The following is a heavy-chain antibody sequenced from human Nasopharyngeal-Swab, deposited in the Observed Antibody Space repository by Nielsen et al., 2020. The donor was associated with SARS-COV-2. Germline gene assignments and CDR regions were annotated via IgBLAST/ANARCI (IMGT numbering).Heavy chain of an antibody. CDR2: RYYNVTT. J-gene: IGHJ4*02. V-gene: IGHV4-39*01. Sequence: SETLSLTCTVSGSSISSSTYYWGWIRQPPGKGLEWIGSRYYNVTTYYNPSLKSRVIISVDMSKNQFSLKLSSVTAADTAVYYCASIRRATYVNWGQGTLVTVSS. CDR3: ASIRRATYVN. D-gene: IGHD1-26*01. CDR1: GSSISSSTYY.